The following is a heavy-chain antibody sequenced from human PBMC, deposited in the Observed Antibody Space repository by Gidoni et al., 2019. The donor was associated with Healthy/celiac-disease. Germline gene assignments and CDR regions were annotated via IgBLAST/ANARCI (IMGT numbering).Heavy chain of an antibody. CDR2: IYYSGST. Sequence: QVQLQASGPGLVKPSETLSLTCTASGCSLSSSYWSWIRQPPGKGLEWIGYIYYSGSTNYNPSLKSRVTISVDTSKNQFSLKLSSVTAADTAVYYCARDLPESSGWYIDGMDVWGQGTTVTVSS. CDR1: GCSLSSSY. V-gene: IGHV4-59*01. J-gene: IGHJ6*02. D-gene: IGHD6-19*01. CDR3: ARDLPESSGWYIDGMDV.